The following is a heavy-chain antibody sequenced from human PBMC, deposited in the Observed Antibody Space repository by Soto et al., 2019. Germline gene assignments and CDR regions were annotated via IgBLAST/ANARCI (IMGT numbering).Heavy chain of an antibody. CDR3: ARVHYDSSGYYVY. CDR1: GFTVSSEY. D-gene: IGHD3-22*01. Sequence: EVQLVESGGGLIQPGGSLRLSCAASGFTVSSEYMTWVRQAPGKGLDWVSVIYGGGDSYYAASVKGRFTISRDNSKNTLYLQMNSLRAEDTAVYYCARVHYDSSGYYVYWGQGTLVTVSS. CDR2: IYGGGDS. V-gene: IGHV3-53*01. J-gene: IGHJ4*02.